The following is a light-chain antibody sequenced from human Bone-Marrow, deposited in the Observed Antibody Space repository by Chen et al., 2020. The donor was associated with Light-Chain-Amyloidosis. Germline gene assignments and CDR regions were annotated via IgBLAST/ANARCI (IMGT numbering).Light chain of an antibody. CDR1: QTISSNY. CDR3: QQYGTSPLT. V-gene: IGKV3-20*01. Sequence: EIVLTQSPVPLSLSPGEGANLSCSASQTISSNYLTWYQQKFGQASRLLIYVSSSRATGIPDRFTGSGSGTDFTLTINGLEPEDFAMYYCQQYGTSPLTFGGGTKVEIK. CDR2: VSS. J-gene: IGKJ4*01.